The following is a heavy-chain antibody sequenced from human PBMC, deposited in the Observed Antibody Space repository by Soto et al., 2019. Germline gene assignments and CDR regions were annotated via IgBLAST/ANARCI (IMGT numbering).Heavy chain of an antibody. D-gene: IGHD6-19*01. V-gene: IGHV4-4*02. J-gene: IGHJ4*02. CDR3: ARDEGDSSGWGAFDY. CDR1: SGSISSSNW. Sequence: QVQLQESGPGLVKPSGTLSLTCAVSSGSISSSNWWSWVRQPPGKGLEWIGEIYHSGSTNYNPSLKSRFTLSVDKSKNQFSLKLSAVTAADTAVYYCARDEGDSSGWGAFDYWGQGTLVTVSS. CDR2: IYHSGST.